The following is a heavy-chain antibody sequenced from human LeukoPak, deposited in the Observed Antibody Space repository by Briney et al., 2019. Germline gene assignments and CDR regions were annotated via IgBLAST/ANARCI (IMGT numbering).Heavy chain of an antibody. CDR1: GFTFNIYE. D-gene: IGHD6-13*01. Sequence: GGSLRLSCAASGFTFNIYEMNWVRQAPGKGLEWTSHINTDSSSIHYADSMKGRFTISRDNAKNSLYLQMNSLRAEDTAVYYCAKGSSHGDYWGQGTLVTVSS. CDR2: INTDSSSI. J-gene: IGHJ4*02. V-gene: IGHV3-48*04. CDR3: AKGSSHGDY.